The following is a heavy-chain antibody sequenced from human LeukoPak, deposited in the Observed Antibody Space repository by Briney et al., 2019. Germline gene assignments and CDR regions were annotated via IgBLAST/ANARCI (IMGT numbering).Heavy chain of an antibody. V-gene: IGHV4-34*01. CDR2: INHSGNT. D-gene: IGHD3-22*01. Sequence: SETLSLTCAVYGGSFSGYYWSWIRQPPGKGLGWIGEINHSGNTNYNPSLKSRVTISVDTSKNQFSLKLSSVTAADTAVYYCAREGRRSHSSHPRYNWFDPWGQGTLVTVSS. CDR1: GGSFSGYY. J-gene: IGHJ5*02. CDR3: AREGRRSHSSHPRYNWFDP.